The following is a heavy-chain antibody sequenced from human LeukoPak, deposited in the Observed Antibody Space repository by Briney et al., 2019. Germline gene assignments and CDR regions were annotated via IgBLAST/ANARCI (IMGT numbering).Heavy chain of an antibody. V-gene: IGHV3-53*01. Sequence: GGSLRLSCAASGFIVSSNYMSWVRQAPGKGLEWVSLIYSGGSTYYADSVKGRFTISRDNSKNTLYLQMNSLRADDTAVYYCARGCYYERSGYCPFDYWGPGTLVTVSS. D-gene: IGHD3-22*01. CDR2: IYSGGST. CDR3: ARGCYYERSGYCPFDY. J-gene: IGHJ4*02. CDR1: GFIVSSNY.